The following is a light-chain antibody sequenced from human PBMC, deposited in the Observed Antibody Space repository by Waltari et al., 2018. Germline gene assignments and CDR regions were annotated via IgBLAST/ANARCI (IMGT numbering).Light chain of an antibody. CDR3: QQSYESPWT. J-gene: IGKJ1*01. CDR1: QSISTY. CDR2: AAS. V-gene: IGKV1-39*01. Sequence: DIQMTQSPSSLSASVGDRVTIPGRASQSISTYLNWYQQKPGKAPKLLIYAASTLQSGVPSRFSGSGSGTDFTFTISSLHPEDFASYYCQQSYESPWTFVQGTKVEVK.